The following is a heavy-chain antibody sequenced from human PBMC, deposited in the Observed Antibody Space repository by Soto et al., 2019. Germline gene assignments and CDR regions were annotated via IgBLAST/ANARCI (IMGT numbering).Heavy chain of an antibody. CDR2: IYPGDSDA. V-gene: IGHV5-51*01. CDR3: VNSLHRARGISRQYYFDS. CDR1: GYTFTNYW. J-gene: IGHJ4*02. Sequence: PGESLKISCKASGYTFTNYWIAWVRQMPGKGLEWMGIIYPGDSDARYTPSFQGHVTISADKSINTAYLQWSGLKASDTAMYYCVNSLHRARGISRQYYFDSWGQGTLVTVSS. D-gene: IGHD2-21*01.